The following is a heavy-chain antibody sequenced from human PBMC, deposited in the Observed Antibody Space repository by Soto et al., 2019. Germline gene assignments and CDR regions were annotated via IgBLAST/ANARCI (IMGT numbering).Heavy chain of an antibody. D-gene: IGHD3-10*01. CDR2: ISTYTGNT. J-gene: IGHJ4*02. CDR3: ARDKGDGSGSYYGY. V-gene: IGHV1-18*01. Sequence: QVHLVQSGAEVKKPGASVKVSCKASGYTFTNYDINWVRQAPGQGLEWMGWISTYTGNTNYAQKLQGRVTMTTDTSTSTAYMELRSLRSDDTAVYYCARDKGDGSGSYYGYWGQGTLVTVSS. CDR1: GYTFTNYD.